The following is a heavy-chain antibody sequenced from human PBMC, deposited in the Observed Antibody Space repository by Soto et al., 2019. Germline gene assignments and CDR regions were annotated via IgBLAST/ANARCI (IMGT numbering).Heavy chain of an antibody. J-gene: IGHJ5*02. CDR3: ARDQADTAMVWRWFDP. V-gene: IGHV1-69*01. CDR2: IIPSCGTA. Sequence: QVQLVQSGAEVKKPGSSVKVSCKASGGTFSSYAISWVRQSPGQGREWMGGIIPSCGTANYAQKFQGRVTITAGESTSTAYMEPSSLSSEDTAVYYCARDQADTAMVWRWFDPWGQGTLVTVS. D-gene: IGHD5-18*01. CDR1: GGTFSSYA.